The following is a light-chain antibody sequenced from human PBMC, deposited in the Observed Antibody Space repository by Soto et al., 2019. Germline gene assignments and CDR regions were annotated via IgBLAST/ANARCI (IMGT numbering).Light chain of an antibody. CDR2: AAS. CDR1: QSISSY. CDR3: QQSYSTPF. V-gene: IGKV1-39*01. J-gene: IGKJ2*01. Sequence: DIQMTQSPSSLSASVGDRVTITCRARQSISSYLNWYQQKPGKAPKLLIYAASSLQSGVPSRFSVSGSGTDFTLTISSLQPEDFATYYCQQSYSTPFFGQGTKLEIK.